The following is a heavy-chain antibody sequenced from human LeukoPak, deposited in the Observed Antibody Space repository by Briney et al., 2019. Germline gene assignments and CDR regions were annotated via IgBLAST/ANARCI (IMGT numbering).Heavy chain of an antibody. Sequence: PSETLSLTCAVSGYSISSGYYWGWIQQPPGKGLEWIGSIYHSGSTYYNPSLKSRVTISVDTSKNQFSLKLSSVTAADTAVYYCARALDYYGSGSYYDYWGQGTLVTVSS. J-gene: IGHJ4*02. D-gene: IGHD3-10*01. CDR1: GYSISSGYY. CDR3: ARALDYYGSGSYYDY. V-gene: IGHV4-38-2*01. CDR2: IYHSGST.